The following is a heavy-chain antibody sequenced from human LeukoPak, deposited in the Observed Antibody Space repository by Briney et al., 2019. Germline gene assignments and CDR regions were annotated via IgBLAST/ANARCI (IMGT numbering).Heavy chain of an antibody. CDR1: GGSISSYY. D-gene: IGHD3-3*01. J-gene: IGHJ5*02. Sequence: SETLSLTCTVSGGSISSYYWSWIRQPPGKGLEWIGYIYYSGSTNYNPSLKSRVTISVDTSKNQFSLKLSSVTAADTAVYYCARGVRFLEWLFVDGWFDPWGQGTLVTVSS. V-gene: IGHV4-59*01. CDR3: ARGVRFLEWLFVDGWFDP. CDR2: IYYSGST.